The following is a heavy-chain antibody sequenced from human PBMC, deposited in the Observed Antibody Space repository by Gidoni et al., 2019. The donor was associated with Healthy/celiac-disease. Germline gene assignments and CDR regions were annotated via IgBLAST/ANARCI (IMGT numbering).Heavy chain of an antibody. CDR1: GFTFSSYA. CDR2: ISSNGCST. V-gene: IGHV3-64D*09. J-gene: IGHJ4*02. Sequence: EVQLVESGGGLVQPGGSLRPSCSASGFTFSSYAMHWVRQAPGKGLKYVSAISSNGCSTYYADSVKGRFTISRDNSKNTLYLQMSSLRAEDTAVYYCVKVGYCGGDCFKYYFDYWGQGTLVTVSS. D-gene: IGHD2-21*01. CDR3: VKVGYCGGDCFKYYFDY.